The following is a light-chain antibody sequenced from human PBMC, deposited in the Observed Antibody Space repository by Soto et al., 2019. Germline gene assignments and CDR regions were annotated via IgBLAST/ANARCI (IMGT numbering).Light chain of an antibody. CDR1: QDISTY. CDR2: DAS. J-gene: IGKJ3*01. Sequence: GDRVTITCRASQDISTYLNWYQQKPGKAPKLLIYDASSLETGVPSRFSGRGSGTDFTFTISSLQPEDFATYYCQQYDVLPPFTFGPGTKVDLK. CDR3: QQYDVLPPFT. V-gene: IGKV1-33*01.